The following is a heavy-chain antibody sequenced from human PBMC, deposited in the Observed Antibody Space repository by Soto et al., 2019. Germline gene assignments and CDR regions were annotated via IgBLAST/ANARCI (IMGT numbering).Heavy chain of an antibody. J-gene: IGHJ4*02. CDR2: IIPIFGVT. CDR3: VRDWESTTQTWGFGDS. CDR1: GGTFSSYT. V-gene: IGHV1-69*08. Sequence: VQLVQSGAEVKKPGSSVKVSCKASGGTFSSYTITWVRQPPGQGLEWLGRIIPIFGVTNYAQKFQDRVTITADRSTTTAYMELSRLRSEDTAVYYCVRDWESTTQTWGFGDSWGQGTLVTVSS. D-gene: IGHD1-1*01.